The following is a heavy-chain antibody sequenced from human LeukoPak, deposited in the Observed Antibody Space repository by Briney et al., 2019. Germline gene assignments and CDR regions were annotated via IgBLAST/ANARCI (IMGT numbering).Heavy chain of an antibody. CDR2: IKQDGSEK. D-gene: IGHD2-2*02. J-gene: IGHJ6*02. V-gene: IGHV3-7*01. CDR1: GFTFSSYW. Sequence: GGSLRLSCAASGFTFSSYWISWVRQAPGKGLEWVANIKQDGSEKYYVDSVKGRFTISRDNAKNSLYLQMNSLRAEDTAAYYCARDPGIVVVPAAIGGYYYCGMDVWGQGTTVTVSS. CDR3: ARDPGIVVVPAAIGGYYYCGMDV.